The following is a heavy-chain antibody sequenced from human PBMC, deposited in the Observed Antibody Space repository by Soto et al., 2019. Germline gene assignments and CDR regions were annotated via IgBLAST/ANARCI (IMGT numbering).Heavy chain of an antibody. CDR1: GFTFGQYP. CDR3: ATDEPIGRSEVDY. D-gene: IGHD3-3*01. Sequence: QVQLVESGGGVVQPGTSLRLSCTASGFTFGQYPMQWVRQAPGKGLEWLAVISYHSTNKYYSDSVKGRFTTSRDNSKNTLYLQMNTLPNKNAAVYYCATDEPIGRSEVDYWGQGTLVAVS. V-gene: IGHV3-30*04. J-gene: IGHJ4*02. CDR2: ISYHSTNK.